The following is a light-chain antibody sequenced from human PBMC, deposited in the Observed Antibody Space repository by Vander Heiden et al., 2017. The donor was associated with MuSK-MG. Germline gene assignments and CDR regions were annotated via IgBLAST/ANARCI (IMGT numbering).Light chain of an antibody. CDR1: QSISNW. J-gene: IGKJ2*02. Sequence: DIQMTQSPSTLSASVGDRVTITCRASQSISNWLAWYQQKPGKAPKLLIYEASSLESGVPLRFSGSGSGTEFTLTISSLQPDDFATYYCQQDSSYPSTFGQGTKLEIK. CDR3: QQDSSYPST. CDR2: EAS. V-gene: IGKV1-5*01.